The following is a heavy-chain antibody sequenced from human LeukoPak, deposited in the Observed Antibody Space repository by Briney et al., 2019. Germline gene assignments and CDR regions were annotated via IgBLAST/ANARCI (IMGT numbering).Heavy chain of an antibody. V-gene: IGHV4-4*07. CDR3: AREPYSGSSLDY. Sequence: PSATLSLTCTVSGGSVRNYYWSWIQQPAGKGLEYIGRIFGSAGTNFNPSLKSRVTMSLDTSKNQFSLKLSSVTAADTAVYYCAREPYSGSSLDYWGQGTLVTVSS. CDR2: IFGSAGT. J-gene: IGHJ4*02. CDR1: GGSVRNYY. D-gene: IGHD1-26*01.